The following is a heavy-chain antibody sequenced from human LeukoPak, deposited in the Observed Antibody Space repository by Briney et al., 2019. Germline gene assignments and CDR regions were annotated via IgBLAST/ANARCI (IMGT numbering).Heavy chain of an antibody. CDR1: GGSFSGYY. CDR2: INHSGST. J-gene: IGHJ6*03. D-gene: IGHD6-19*01. Sequence: PSETLSLTCAVYGGSFSGYYWVWIRQPPGKGLEWIGEINHSGSTNYNPSLKSRVTISVDTSKNQFSLKLSSVTAADTAVYYCGRMSGWSRRGIYYYYYYMDVWGKGTTVSVSS. V-gene: IGHV4-34*01. CDR3: GRMSGWSRRGIYYYYYYMDV.